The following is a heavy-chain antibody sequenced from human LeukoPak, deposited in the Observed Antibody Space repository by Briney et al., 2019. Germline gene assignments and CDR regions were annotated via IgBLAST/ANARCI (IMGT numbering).Heavy chain of an antibody. CDR1: GFIFSNYW. Sequence: PGGSLRLSCAASGFIFSNYWMHWVRQAPGKGLVWVSRINSDGSSTIYADSVKGRFTISRDNAKNTLYLQMNSLRAEDTAVYHCAREAGGFDIWGQGTMVTVSS. D-gene: IGHD4-23*01. CDR3: AREAGGFDI. CDR2: INSDGSST. J-gene: IGHJ3*02. V-gene: IGHV3-74*01.